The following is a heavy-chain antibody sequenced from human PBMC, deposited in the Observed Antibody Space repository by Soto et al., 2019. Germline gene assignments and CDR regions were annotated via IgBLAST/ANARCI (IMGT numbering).Heavy chain of an antibody. V-gene: IGHV4-31*03. CDR1: GGSISSGGYY. J-gene: IGHJ4*02. CDR3: ARGRVVRGVAFDY. CDR2: IYYSGST. D-gene: IGHD3-10*01. Sequence: QVQLQESGPGLVKPSQTLSLTCTVSGGSISSGGYYWSWIRQHPGKGLEWIGYIYYSGSTYYNPSLKSRVTLSVDTSKNQFSLKLSSVTAADTAVYYCARGRVVRGVAFDYWGQGTLVTVSS.